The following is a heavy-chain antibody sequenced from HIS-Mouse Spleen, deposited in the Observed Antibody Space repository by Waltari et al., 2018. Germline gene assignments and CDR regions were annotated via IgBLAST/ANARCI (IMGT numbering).Heavy chain of an antibody. D-gene: IGHD1-26*01. V-gene: IGHV4-39*07. CDR3: ARDRELYFDY. CDR1: GGPLRSSSSY. Sequence: QLQLQESGPGLVKPSETLSLTCTVSGGPLRSSSSYWGWIRQPPGKGLEWIGSIYYSGSTYYNPSLKSRVTISVDTSKNQFSLKLSSVTAADTAVYYCARDRELYFDYWGQGTLVTVSS. CDR2: IYYSGST. J-gene: IGHJ4*02.